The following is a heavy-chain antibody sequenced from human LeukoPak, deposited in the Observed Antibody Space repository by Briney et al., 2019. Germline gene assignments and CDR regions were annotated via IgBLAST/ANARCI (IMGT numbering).Heavy chain of an antibody. CDR3: AREGYCSGGSCSLYAFDI. J-gene: IGHJ3*02. CDR2: IYYSGST. V-gene: IGHV4-30-4*07. D-gene: IGHD2-15*01. Sequence: SETLSLTCAVSGGSISSGGYSWSWIRQPPGKGLEWIGYIYYSGSTYYNPSLKSRVTISVDTSKNQFSLKLSSVTAADTAVYYCAREGYCSGGSCSLYAFDIWGQGTMVTVSS. CDR1: GGSISSGGYS.